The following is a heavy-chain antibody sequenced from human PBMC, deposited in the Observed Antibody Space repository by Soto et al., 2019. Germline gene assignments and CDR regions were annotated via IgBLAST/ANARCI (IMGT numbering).Heavy chain of an antibody. Sequence: SETLSLTCTVSGGSISSYYWSWIRQPPGKGLEWIGYIYYSGSTNYNPSLKSRVTISVDTSKNQFSLKLSSVTAADTAVYYCARHGGGSNYVEFDYWGQGTLVTVSS. CDR1: GGSISSYY. V-gene: IGHV4-59*08. J-gene: IGHJ4*02. D-gene: IGHD4-4*01. CDR2: IYYSGST. CDR3: ARHGGGSNYVEFDY.